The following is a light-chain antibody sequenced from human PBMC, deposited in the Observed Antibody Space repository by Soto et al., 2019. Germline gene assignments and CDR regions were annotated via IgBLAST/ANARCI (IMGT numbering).Light chain of an antibody. CDR1: QGISSY. CDR3: QQLNSYPRT. V-gene: IGKV1-9*01. J-gene: IGKJ5*01. Sequence: DIQLTQSPSFLSASVGDRVTITCRASQGISSYLAWYQQKPGKAPKLLIYAASTLQSGVPSRFSGSGSGTEVTLTISSRQPEDFATYYCQQLNSYPRTFGQGTRLEIK. CDR2: AAS.